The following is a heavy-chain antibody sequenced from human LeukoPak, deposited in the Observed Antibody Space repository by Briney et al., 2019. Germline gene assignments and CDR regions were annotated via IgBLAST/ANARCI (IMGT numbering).Heavy chain of an antibody. CDR3: AKDLYGAYYDFWSGYSPVDY. J-gene: IGHJ4*02. CDR1: GFTFSGYA. CDR2: ISGSGGST. Sequence: GGSLRLSCAASGFTFSGYAMSWVRLAPGKGLEWVSAISGSGGSTYYADSVKGRFTISRDNSKNTLYLQMNSLRAEDTAVYYCAKDLYGAYYDFWSGYSPVDYWGQGTLVTVSS. D-gene: IGHD3-3*01. V-gene: IGHV3-23*01.